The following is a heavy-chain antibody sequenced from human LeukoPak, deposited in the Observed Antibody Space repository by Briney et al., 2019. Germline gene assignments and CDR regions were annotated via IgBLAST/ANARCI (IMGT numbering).Heavy chain of an antibody. D-gene: IGHD4-17*01. CDR2: ITGSGGGT. V-gene: IGHV3-23*01. CDR3: AKAQLRVTTGIDN. Sequence: PGGSLRLSCAASGFTFSNYAMNWVRQAPGKGLEWVSTITGSGGGTYYADSVKGRFTISRDNSKNTLYLQMNSLRVEDTAVYYCAKAQLRVTTGIDNWGQGTLVTVSS. J-gene: IGHJ4*02. CDR1: GFTFSNYA.